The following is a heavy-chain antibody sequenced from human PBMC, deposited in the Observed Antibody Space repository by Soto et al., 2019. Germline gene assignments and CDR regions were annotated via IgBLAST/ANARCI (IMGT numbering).Heavy chain of an antibody. CDR2: VRSKAYGGTS. CDR3: SRYTYTSRYSYYGMDV. Sequence: PGGSLRLSCTASGFTFGDYAMSWFRQAPGKGLEWVGVVRSKAYGGTSDYAASVKGRFTISRDDSKSIAYLQMNTLRHEDTAVYYCSRYTYTSRYSYYGMDVWGHGTTGHRRL. CDR1: GFTFGDYA. D-gene: IGHD6-19*01. J-gene: IGHJ6*02. V-gene: IGHV3-49*03.